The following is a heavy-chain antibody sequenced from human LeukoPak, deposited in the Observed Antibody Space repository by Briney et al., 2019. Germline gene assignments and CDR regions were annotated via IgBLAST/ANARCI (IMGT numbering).Heavy chain of an antibody. CDR3: ARAINGVIILYYFYYMDV. V-gene: IGHV4-39*07. D-gene: IGHD3-10*01. CDR1: GVSISSTSNQ. J-gene: IGHJ6*03. Sequence: SETLSLTCTVSGVSISSTSNQWGWIRQPPGKGLEWIGSIYYSGNTHYNPSLKSRVTISVDASKNQFSLRLRSVTAADTAVYYCARAINGVIILYYFYYMDVWGKGTTVTVSS. CDR2: IYYSGNT.